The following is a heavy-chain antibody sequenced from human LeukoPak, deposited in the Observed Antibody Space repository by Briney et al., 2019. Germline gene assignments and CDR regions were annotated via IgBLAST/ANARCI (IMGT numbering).Heavy chain of an antibody. CDR2: INYSGST. Sequence: PSETLSLTCSVSGGAISSDSYYWGWIRQPPGKGLEWIASINYSGSTYYNPSLNSRATISVDTSKTQFSLRLSPVTAADTAVYYCARLSDFWGQGILDTVSS. V-gene: IGHV4-39*01. J-gene: IGHJ4*02. CDR3: ARLSDF. CDR1: GGAISSDSYY.